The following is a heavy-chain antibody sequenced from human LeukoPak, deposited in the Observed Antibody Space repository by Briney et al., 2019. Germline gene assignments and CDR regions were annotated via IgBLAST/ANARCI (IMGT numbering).Heavy chain of an antibody. Sequence: GGSLRLSCAASGFTFSTYAMHWVRQAPGKGLEWVAIISYDGGSTSYADSVKGRFTISRDNTKNSLYLQMNSLRAEDTAVYYCARFQGAHYWGQGTLVTVSS. CDR3: ARFQGAHY. CDR2: ISYDGGST. J-gene: IGHJ4*02. V-gene: IGHV3-30*03. CDR1: GFTFSTYA. D-gene: IGHD4/OR15-4a*01.